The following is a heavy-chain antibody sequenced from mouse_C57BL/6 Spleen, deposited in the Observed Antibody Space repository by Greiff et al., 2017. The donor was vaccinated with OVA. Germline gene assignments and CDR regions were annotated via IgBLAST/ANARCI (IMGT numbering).Heavy chain of an antibody. V-gene: IGHV2-9-1*01. CDR2: IWTGGGT. CDR1: GFSLTSYA. Sequence: VKLMESGPGLVAPSQSLSITCTVSGFSLTSYAISWVRQPPGKGLEWLGVIWTGGGTNYNSALKSRLSISKDNSKSQVFLKMNSLQTDDTARYYCASFYDDYDDEGLYYAMDYWGQGTSVTVSS. J-gene: IGHJ4*01. D-gene: IGHD2-4*01. CDR3: ASFYDDYDDEGLYYAMDY.